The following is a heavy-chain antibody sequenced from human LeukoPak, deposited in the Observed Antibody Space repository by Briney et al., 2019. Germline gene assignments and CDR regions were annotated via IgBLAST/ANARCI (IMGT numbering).Heavy chain of an antibody. V-gene: IGHV3-72*01. Sequence: GGSLRLSCSASGFSFSSNAMHWVRQAPGKGLEWVGRSRDKANSYSTEYAASVKGRFTISRDDSKNSLYLQMNSLKTEDTAVYYCAPLSPVDWGQGTLVTVSS. CDR1: GFSFSSNA. CDR3: APLSPVD. CDR2: SRDKANSYST. J-gene: IGHJ4*02.